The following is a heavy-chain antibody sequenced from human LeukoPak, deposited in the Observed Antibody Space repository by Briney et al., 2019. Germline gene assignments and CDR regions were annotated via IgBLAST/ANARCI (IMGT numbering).Heavy chain of an antibody. D-gene: IGHD3-9*01. CDR1: GGSVSSGSYY. CDR2: IYYSGST. J-gene: IGHJ6*04. Sequence: SETLSLTCTVSGGSVSSGSYYWSWIRQPPGEGLEWIGYIYYSGSTNYNPSLKSRVTISVDTSKNQFSLKLSSVTAADTAVYYCARGDYDILTRTYYYYYYGMDVWGKGTTVTVSS. CDR3: ARGDYDILTRTYYYYYYGMDV. V-gene: IGHV4-61*01.